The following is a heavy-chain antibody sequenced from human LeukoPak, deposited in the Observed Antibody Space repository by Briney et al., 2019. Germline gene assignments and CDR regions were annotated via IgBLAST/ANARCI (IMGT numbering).Heavy chain of an antibody. CDR1: GFTFKSSW. CDR3: ARDWGGSGPTSHDY. V-gene: IGHV3-74*01. CDR2: ISSDGTNT. Sequence: GGSLRLSCAASGFTFKSSWMHWVRQPPGRGPLWVSRISSDGTNTRYADSVRGRFTVSRDNAKNTLYLQMNSLRVEDSAVYYCARDWGGSGPTSHDYWGQGTLVTVSS. D-gene: IGHD3-16*01. J-gene: IGHJ4*02.